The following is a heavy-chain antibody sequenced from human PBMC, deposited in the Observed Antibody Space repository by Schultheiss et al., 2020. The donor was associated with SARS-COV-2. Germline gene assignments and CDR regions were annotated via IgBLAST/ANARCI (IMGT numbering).Heavy chain of an antibody. CDR3: AKSRFAARPAAYFDY. CDR2: ISSSSTTI. CDR1: GFTFSDYY. J-gene: IGHJ4*02. V-gene: IGHV3-11*04. D-gene: IGHD6-6*01. Sequence: GGSLRLSCAASGFTFSDYYMSWIRQAPGKGLEWVSYISSSSTTIYYADSVKGRFTISRDNAKNSLYLQMNSLRVDDTAVYYCAKSRFAARPAAYFDYWGQGTLVTVSS.